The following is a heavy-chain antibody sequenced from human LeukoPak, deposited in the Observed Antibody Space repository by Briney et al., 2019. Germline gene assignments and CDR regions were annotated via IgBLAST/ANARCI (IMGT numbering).Heavy chain of an antibody. V-gene: IGHV5-51*01. CDR1: GYTFAIYW. CDR3: ARVVGGSPRYYHVDV. Sequence: GESLKISCKGSGYTFAIYWIAWVRQMPGKGLECKGIIYPGDSDTRYSPSFQGQVTISADKSIGTAYLQWSSLKASDAAMYYCARVVGGSPRYYHVDVWGKGTTVTVSS. CDR2: IYPGDSDT. J-gene: IGHJ6*03. D-gene: IGHD2-15*01.